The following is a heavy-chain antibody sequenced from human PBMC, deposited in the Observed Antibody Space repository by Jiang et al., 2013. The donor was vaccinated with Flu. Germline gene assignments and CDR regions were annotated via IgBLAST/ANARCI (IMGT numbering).Heavy chain of an antibody. J-gene: IGHJ3*02. D-gene: IGHD2-2*01. Sequence: KSRVTISVDKSKNQFSLKLSSVTAADTAVYYCARPLFGVVVPAAIFPSSAFDIWGQGTMVTVSS. CDR3: ARPLFGVVVPAAIFPSSAFDI. V-gene: IGHV4-4*02.